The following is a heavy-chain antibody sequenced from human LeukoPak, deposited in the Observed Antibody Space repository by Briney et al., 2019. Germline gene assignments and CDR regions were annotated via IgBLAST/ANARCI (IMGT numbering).Heavy chain of an antibody. CDR1: GYTFTGYY. V-gene: IGHV1-2*02. J-gene: IGHJ6*03. CDR2: INPNSGDT. Sequence: ASVKVSCKASGYTFTGYYIHWVRQAPGQGLEWMGWINPNSGDTKYAQKFQGRVTMTRDTSNNTVYMDLTGLIFDDTAMYYCTRDGVFRFEVGDVYYYYMDVWGKGTTVIISS. D-gene: IGHD2-21*02. CDR3: TRDGVFRFEVGDVYYYYMDV.